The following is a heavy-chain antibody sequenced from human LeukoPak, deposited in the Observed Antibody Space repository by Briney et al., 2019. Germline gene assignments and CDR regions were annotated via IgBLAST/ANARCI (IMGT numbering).Heavy chain of an antibody. CDR2: INQDGSEK. CDR1: GFTLGVYW. V-gene: IGHV3-7*01. Sequence: GGSLRLSCAASGFTLGVYWMTWVRQAPGKGLEWVANINQDGSEKHYLDSVKGRFTISRDNPRNSLSLQMSSLRAEDTAIHYCARNSESLTHPKYWGQGTLVTVSS. J-gene: IGHJ4*02. CDR3: ARNSESLTHPKY. D-gene: IGHD1-14*01.